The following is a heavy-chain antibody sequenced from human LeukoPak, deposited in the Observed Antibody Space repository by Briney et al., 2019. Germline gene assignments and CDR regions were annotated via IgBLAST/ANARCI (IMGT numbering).Heavy chain of an antibody. CDR2: INPDSDYR. D-gene: IGHD5-24*01. V-gene: IGHV1-2*02. CDR1: GYTFTGYY. J-gene: IGHJ3*02. Sequence: ASVNVSCKASGYTFTGYYMHWVRQAPGHGLEWMGWINPDSDYRYYAQRFQGRATMTRDTSINTAYMQLNRLQSDVTAIYYCARQSRDDAFDIWGQGTMVTVSS. CDR3: ARQSRDDAFDI.